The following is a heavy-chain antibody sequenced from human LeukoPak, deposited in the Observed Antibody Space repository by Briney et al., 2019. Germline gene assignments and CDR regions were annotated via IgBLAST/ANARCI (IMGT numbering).Heavy chain of an antibody. CDR1: GFTFSSYA. Sequence: GGSLRLSCAASGFTFSSYAMSWVRQAPGKGLEWVSYISSSGSTIYYADSVKGRFTVSRDNAKNSLYLQMNSLRAEDTAVYYCAELGITMIGGVWGKGTTVTISS. V-gene: IGHV3-48*03. J-gene: IGHJ6*04. CDR3: AELGITMIGGV. D-gene: IGHD3-10*02. CDR2: ISSSGSTI.